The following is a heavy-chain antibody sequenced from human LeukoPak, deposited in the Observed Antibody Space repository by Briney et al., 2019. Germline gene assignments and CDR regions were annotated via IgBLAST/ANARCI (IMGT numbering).Heavy chain of an antibody. CDR2: IKEDGSEK. CDR3: ARGGGSGSYYKRELDY. CDR1: GITFSNSW. Sequence: GGSLRLSCAASGITFSNSWMCWVRQAPGKGLEWVANIKEDGSEKYYVNSVKGRFTFSRDNAKNSLYLQMNSLRAEDTAVYYCARGGGSGSYYKRELDYWGQGTLVTVSS. V-gene: IGHV3-7*01. D-gene: IGHD3-10*01. J-gene: IGHJ4*02.